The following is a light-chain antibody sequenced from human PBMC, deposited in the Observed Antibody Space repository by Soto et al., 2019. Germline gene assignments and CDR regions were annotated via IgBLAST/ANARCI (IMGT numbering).Light chain of an antibody. Sequence: LQMTQSPSTLSGSVGDSFTLTCRASQTISSWLAWYQQKPGKAPKLLIYKASTLKSGVPSRFSGSGSGTEFTLTISSLHFDDFATYYCQQYDYSRTFGQGTKVDIK. J-gene: IGKJ1*01. V-gene: IGKV1-5*03. CDR3: QQYDYSRT. CDR1: QTISSW. CDR2: KAS.